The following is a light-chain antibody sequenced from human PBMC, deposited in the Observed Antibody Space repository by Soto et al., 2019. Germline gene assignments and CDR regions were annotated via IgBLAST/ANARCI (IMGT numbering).Light chain of an antibody. CDR3: QQCGGSPT. CDR1: QSVNNN. J-gene: IGKJ5*01. CDR2: GAS. V-gene: IGKV3-15*01. Sequence: VMTQSPAALSVSPGARATLSCRASQSVNNNLAWYQQKPGQAPRLLIYGASTRATGIPARFSGSGSGTDFTLTISRLEPDDCAMYYCQQCGGSPTFCQGTRLEIK.